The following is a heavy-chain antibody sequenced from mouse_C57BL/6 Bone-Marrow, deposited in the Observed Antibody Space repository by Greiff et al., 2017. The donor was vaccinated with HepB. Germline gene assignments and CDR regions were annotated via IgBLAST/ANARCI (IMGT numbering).Heavy chain of an antibody. CDR1: GYTFTSYW. V-gene: IGHV1-53*01. J-gene: IGHJ3*01. CDR2: INPSNGGT. Sequence: VKLQQPGTELVKPGASVKLSCKASGYTFTSYWMHWVKQRPGQGLEWIGNINPSNGGTNYNEKFKSKSTLTVDKSSSTAYMQLSSLTSEVSAVYYCASWGERAWFAYWGQGTLVTVSA. CDR3: ASWGERAWFAY.